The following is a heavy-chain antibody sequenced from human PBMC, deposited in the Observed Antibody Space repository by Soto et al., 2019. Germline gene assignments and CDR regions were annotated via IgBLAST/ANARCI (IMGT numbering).Heavy chain of an antibody. D-gene: IGHD3-10*01. J-gene: IGHJ4*02. CDR3: ARDLKFGQADY. CDR2: IYTSGST. CDR1: GGSISSYY. Sequence: ETLSLTCTVSGGSISSYYCTCIRQPSGKGLEWIGRIYTSGSTNYNPSLKSRVTMSVDTSKNQFSLKLSSVTAADTAVYYCARDLKFGQADYWGQGSQVTVSS. V-gene: IGHV4-4*07.